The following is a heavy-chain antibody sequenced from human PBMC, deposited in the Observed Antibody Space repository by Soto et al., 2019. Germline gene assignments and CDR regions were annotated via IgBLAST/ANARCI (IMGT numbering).Heavy chain of an antibody. V-gene: IGHV1-46*03. D-gene: IGHD3-10*01. CDR1: GYTFTSYY. Sequence: QVQLVQSGAEVKKPGASVKVSCKASGYTFTSYYMHWVRQAPGQGLEWMGIINPSGGSTSYAQKCEGRGTMTRDTSTSTGHMELSSPRSEDTAVYYCAREEGVYAGFGEARWFDPWGQGTLVTVSS. CDR2: INPSGGST. CDR3: AREEGVYAGFGEARWFDP. J-gene: IGHJ5*02.